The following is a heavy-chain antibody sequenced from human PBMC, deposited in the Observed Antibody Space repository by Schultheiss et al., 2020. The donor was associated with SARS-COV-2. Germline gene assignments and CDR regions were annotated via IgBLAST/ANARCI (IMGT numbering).Heavy chain of an antibody. D-gene: IGHD4-17*01. V-gene: IGHV1-18*01. CDR3: ARVQTRDYGDYGWFDP. J-gene: IGHJ5*02. Sequence: ASVKVSCKASDYTFTSNGISWVRQAPGQGLEWMGWISPYNENTNYAQKFQGRVTITADESTSTAYMELSSLRSEDTAVYYCARVQTRDYGDYGWFDPWGQGTLVTVSS. CDR2: ISPYNENT. CDR1: DYTFTSNG.